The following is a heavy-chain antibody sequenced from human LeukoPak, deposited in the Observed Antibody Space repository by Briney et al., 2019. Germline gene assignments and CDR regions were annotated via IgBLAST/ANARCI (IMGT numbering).Heavy chain of an antibody. CDR2: IKQDGSEK. CDR1: GFTFSSYA. D-gene: IGHD3-16*01. Sequence: GGSLRLSCAASGFTFSSYAMSWVRQAPGKGLEWVANIKQDGSEKYYADSVKGRFTISRDTSKSTLYLQMNSLRAEDTAVYYCAKDLGGCFSHTCSYYMDVWGKGTTVTVSS. V-gene: IGHV3-7*01. CDR3: AKDLGGCFSHTCSYYMDV. J-gene: IGHJ6*03.